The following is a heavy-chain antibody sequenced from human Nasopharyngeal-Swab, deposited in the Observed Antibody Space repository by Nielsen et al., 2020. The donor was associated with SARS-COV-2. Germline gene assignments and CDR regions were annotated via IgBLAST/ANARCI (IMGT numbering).Heavy chain of an antibody. D-gene: IGHD5-12*01. Sequence: SETLSLTCAVYGGSFSGYYWSWIRQPPGKGLEWIGEINHSGSTNYNPSLKSRVTISVDTSKNQFSLKLSSVTAADTAVYYCASLGDSGYEFDYWGQGTLVTVSS. J-gene: IGHJ4*02. CDR2: INHSGST. CDR3: ASLGDSGYEFDY. V-gene: IGHV4-34*01. CDR1: GGSFSGYY.